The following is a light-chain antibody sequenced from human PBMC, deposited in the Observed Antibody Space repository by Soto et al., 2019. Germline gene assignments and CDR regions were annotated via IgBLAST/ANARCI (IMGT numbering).Light chain of an antibody. CDR3: QQYNSYSRNT. CDR2: KAS. V-gene: IGKV1-5*03. CDR1: QRISSW. Sequence: DIQMTQSPSTLSASVGDRVTITCRASQRISSWLAWYQQKPGKAPKLLIYKASSLESGVPSRFSGSGSGTEFTLTISSLQPDDFATYYCQQYNSYSRNTFGQGTKLEIK. J-gene: IGKJ2*01.